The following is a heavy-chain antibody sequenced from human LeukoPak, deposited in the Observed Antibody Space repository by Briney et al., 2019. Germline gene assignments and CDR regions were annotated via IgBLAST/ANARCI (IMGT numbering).Heavy chain of an antibody. CDR2: ISAGGGAT. CDR1: GFTFSSYA. Sequence: GGSLRLSCAASGFTFSSYAMSWVRQAPGKGLEWVSAISAGGGATYYADSVKGRFTISRDNSKNTLYLQMNSLRAEDTAVYYCARRLGYCSTTSCYVAPFDYWGQGTLVTVSS. J-gene: IGHJ4*02. D-gene: IGHD2-2*01. V-gene: IGHV3-23*01. CDR3: ARRLGYCSTTSCYVAPFDY.